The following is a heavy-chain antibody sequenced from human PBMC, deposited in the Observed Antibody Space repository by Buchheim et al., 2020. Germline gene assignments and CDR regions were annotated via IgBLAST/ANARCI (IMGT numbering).Heavy chain of an antibody. CDR3: TRSGLQQSLVF. V-gene: IGHV4-39*07. D-gene: IGHD2-8*01. CDR1: GDSARSSGYY. CDR2: LYYSGST. J-gene: IGHJ4*02. Sequence: QLQLLVSGPGLVKSSETLSLTCSVSGDSARSSGYYWDWIRQHPGKGPEWIGSLYYSGSTHYNPSLSGRVTISEDPTQSKFSLKLTSVSVADTAIYYGTRSGLQQSLVFWGQGSL.